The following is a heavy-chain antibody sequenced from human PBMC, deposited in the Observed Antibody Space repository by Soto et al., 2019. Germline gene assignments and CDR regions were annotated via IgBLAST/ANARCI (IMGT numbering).Heavy chain of an antibody. CDR2: ISGSGGNT. CDR1: ECPFNDYA. V-gene: IGHV3-23*01. D-gene: IGHD5-18*01. Sequence: PGGPQRLSYAASECPFNDYAVTWVRQNPGKGLAWVSGISGSGGNTNYEDSGKGRFTISRDNAKNTLYPQMSSLRAEDTAVYYCAKRPGETAMAYFDSWGQGTLVTVSS. J-gene: IGHJ4*02. CDR3: AKRPGETAMAYFDS.